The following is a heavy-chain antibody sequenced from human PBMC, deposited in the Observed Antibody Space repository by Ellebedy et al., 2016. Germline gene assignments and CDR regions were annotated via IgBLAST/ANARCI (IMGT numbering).Heavy chain of an antibody. CDR3: ARGGLRGWYGEAVDI. CDR1: GFTFGDYA. CDR2: ISGSGSPI. Sequence: GGSLRLSXTASGFTFGDYAMSWIRQAPGKGLEWVSYISGSGSPIYYADSVRGRFTISRDNAKNSLYLQLNSLRAEDTAVYYCARGGLRGWYGEAVDIWGQGTMVTVSS. D-gene: IGHD6-19*01. V-gene: IGHV3-11*01. J-gene: IGHJ3*02.